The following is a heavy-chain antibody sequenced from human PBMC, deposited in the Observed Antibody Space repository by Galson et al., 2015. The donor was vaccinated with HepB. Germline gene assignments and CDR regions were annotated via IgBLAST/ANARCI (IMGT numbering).Heavy chain of an antibody. CDR3: ARLRSPPREMATNPVSYFDY. J-gene: IGHJ4*02. CDR1: GGSISSYY. Sequence: ETLSLTCTVSGGSISSYYWRWIRQPPGKGLEWIGSIYYSGSTYYNPSLKSRVTISVDTSKNQFSLKLSSVTAADTAVYYCARLRSPPREMATNPVSYFDYWGQGTLVTVSS. V-gene: IGHV4-59*05. D-gene: IGHD5-24*01. CDR2: IYYSGST.